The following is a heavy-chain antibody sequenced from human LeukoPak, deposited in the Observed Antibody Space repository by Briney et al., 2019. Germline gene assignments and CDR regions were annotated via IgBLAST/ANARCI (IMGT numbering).Heavy chain of an antibody. V-gene: IGHV1-18*01. CDR3: ARVGGSWYSGYYYGMDV. Sequence: ASVKVSCKASGYTFTSYGISWVRQAPGQGLEWMGWISAYNGNTNYAQKLQGRVTMTTDTSTSTAYMELRSLRSDDTAVYYCARVGGSWYSGYYYGMDVWGQGTTVTVSS. J-gene: IGHJ6*02. CDR2: ISAYNGNT. CDR1: GYTFTSYG. D-gene: IGHD6-13*01.